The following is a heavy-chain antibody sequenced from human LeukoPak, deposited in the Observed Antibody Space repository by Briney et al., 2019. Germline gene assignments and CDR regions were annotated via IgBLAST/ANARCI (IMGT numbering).Heavy chain of an antibody. V-gene: IGHV3-49*04. Sequence: GGSLRLSCTASGFTFGDYAMSWVRQAPGKGLEWVGFIRSKAYGGTTEYAASVKGRFTISRDDSKSIAYLQMNSLKTEDTAVYYCPSGDAYGGGDGRTPDPEYFQHWGQGTLVTVSS. D-gene: IGHD2-21*02. J-gene: IGHJ1*01. CDR2: IRSKAYGGTT. CDR3: PSGDAYGGGDGRTPDPEYFQH. CDR1: GFTFGDYA.